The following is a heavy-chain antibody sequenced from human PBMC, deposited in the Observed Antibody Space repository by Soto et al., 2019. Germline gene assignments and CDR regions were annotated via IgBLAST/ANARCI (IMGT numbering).Heavy chain of an antibody. J-gene: IGHJ4*02. D-gene: IGHD4-17*01. CDR3: TTAIGDSPSDY. Sequence: EVQLVESGGGLVKHGGSLRLSCAASGFTFSNAWMSWVRQAPGKGLEWVCRIKSKTDGGTTDYAAPVKGRFTIARDNSKHTLSLQMNSLQTDDTAVYYCTTAIGDSPSDYCCQGTLVTVSS. CDR1: GFTFSNAW. V-gene: IGHV3-15*01. CDR2: IKSKTDGGTT.